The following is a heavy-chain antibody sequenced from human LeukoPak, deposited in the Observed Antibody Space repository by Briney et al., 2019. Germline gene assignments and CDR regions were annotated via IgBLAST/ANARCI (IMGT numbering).Heavy chain of an antibody. J-gene: IGHJ4*02. CDR3: ARERAAAASSSDFDY. V-gene: IGHV3-30*04. CDR1: GFTFSSYR. Sequence: VGSLRLSCAASGFTFSSYRIHWVRQPPGKELAGVSAISYDGTQKFYADSVKDRFTLSRDNSKHTLYLQMNSLTTEDTAVYFCARERAAAASSSDFDYWGQGTLVTVSS. CDR2: ISYDGTQK. D-gene: IGHD6-13*01.